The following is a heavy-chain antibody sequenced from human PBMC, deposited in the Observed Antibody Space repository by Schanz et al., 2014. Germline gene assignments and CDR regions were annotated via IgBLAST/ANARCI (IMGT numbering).Heavy chain of an antibody. D-gene: IGHD3-16*02. CDR1: GFTFSTST. CDR3: ARDNRYYLFDY. CDR2: ISSKGDMT. Sequence: EVQLVESGGGLVQPGGSLRLSCAASGFTFSTSTMHRVRQAPGKGLEYVSSISSKGDMTFYGNSVKGRFTISRDNSKNTLYLQLGSLSAEDTAVYFCARDNRYYLFDYWGQGALVTVSS. J-gene: IGHJ4*02. V-gene: IGHV3-64*01.